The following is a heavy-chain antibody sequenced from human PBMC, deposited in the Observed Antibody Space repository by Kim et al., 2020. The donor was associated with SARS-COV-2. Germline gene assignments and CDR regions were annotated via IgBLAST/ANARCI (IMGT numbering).Heavy chain of an antibody. Sequence: VKVSCKASGYTFTSYAMNWVRQAPGQGLEWMGWINTNTGNPTYAQGFTGRFVFSLDTSVSTAYLQISSLKAEDTAVYYCARGASVYYYYYGMDVWGQGTTVTVSS. CDR2: INTNTGNP. CDR1: GYTFTSYA. CDR3: ARGASVYYYYYGMDV. V-gene: IGHV7-4-1*02. J-gene: IGHJ6*02.